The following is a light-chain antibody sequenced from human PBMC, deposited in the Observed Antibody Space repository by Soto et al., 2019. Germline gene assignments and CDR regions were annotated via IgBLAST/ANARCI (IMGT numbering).Light chain of an antibody. J-gene: IGLJ3*02. V-gene: IGLV4-69*01. CDR3: QTWGTGIRV. CDR1: SGHSSYA. Sequence: QLVLTQSPSASASLGASVNLTCTLSSGHSSYAIAWHQQQPGKGPRYLMKLNSDGSHSKGDGIPDRFSGSSSGAERYLTISSLQSEDEADYYCQTWGTGIRVFGGGTKVTVL. CDR2: LNSDGSH.